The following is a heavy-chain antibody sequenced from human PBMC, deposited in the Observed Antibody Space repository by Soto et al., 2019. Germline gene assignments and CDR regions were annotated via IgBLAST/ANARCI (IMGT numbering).Heavy chain of an antibody. Sequence: QVQLVQSGAEVKTPGASVKVSCRASGYSFRTHGISWVRQAPGQGLDWMGWISTYDDKTNFPQKFQGRITMTTDTSTSTAYMELRSLRSDDTAVYFCARDLGYCNSSGCFRNWFDPWGQGTLVTVSS. CDR1: GYSFRTHG. CDR2: ISTYDDKT. CDR3: ARDLGYCNSSGCFRNWFDP. J-gene: IGHJ5*02. D-gene: IGHD2-15*01. V-gene: IGHV1-18*01.